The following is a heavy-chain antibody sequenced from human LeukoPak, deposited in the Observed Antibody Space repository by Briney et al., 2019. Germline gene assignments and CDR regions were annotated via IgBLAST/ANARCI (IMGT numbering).Heavy chain of an antibody. CDR2: IKQDGSEK. V-gene: IGHV3-7*01. Sequence: GGSLRLSCAASGFTFSSYWMSWVRQAPGKGLEWVANIKQDGSEKYYVDSVKGRFTISRDNAKNSLCLQMNSLRAEDTAVYYCARDAGQVEIATITQNFDYWGQGTLVTVSS. CDR3: ARDAGQVEIATITQNFDY. D-gene: IGHD5-24*01. J-gene: IGHJ4*02. CDR1: GFTFSSYW.